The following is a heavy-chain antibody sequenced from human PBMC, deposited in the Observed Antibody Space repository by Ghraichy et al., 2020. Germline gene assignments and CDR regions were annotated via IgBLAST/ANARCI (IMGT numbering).Heavy chain of an antibody. Sequence: SETLSLTCTVSGGSISSYYWSWIRQPPGKGLEWIGYIYYSGSTNYNPSLKSRVTISVDTSKNQFSLKLSSVTAADTAVYYCARRGEHNDFWSGYYLDYYYYYMDVWGKGTTVTVSS. J-gene: IGHJ6*03. CDR1: GGSISSYY. CDR2: IYYSGST. D-gene: IGHD3-3*01. CDR3: ARRGEHNDFWSGYYLDYYYYYMDV. V-gene: IGHV4-59*08.